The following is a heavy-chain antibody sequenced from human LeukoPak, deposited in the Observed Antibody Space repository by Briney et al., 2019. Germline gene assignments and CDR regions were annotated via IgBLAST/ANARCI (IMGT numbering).Heavy chain of an antibody. D-gene: IGHD6-19*01. CDR2: ISAYNGNT. V-gene: IGHV1-18*01. CDR3: ARGTAVAGTQSAMHHFDY. J-gene: IGHJ4*02. CDR1: GYTFTSYG. Sequence: ASVKLSCKASGYTFTSYGISWVRQAPGQGLEWMGWISAYNGNTNYAQKLQGRVTMTTDTSTSTAYMELRSLRSDDTAVYYCARGTAVAGTQSAMHHFDYWGQGTLVRVSS.